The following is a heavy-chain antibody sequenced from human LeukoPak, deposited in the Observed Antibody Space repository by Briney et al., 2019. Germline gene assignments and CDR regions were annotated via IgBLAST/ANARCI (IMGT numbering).Heavy chain of an antibody. V-gene: IGHV3-11*03. CDR1: GFTFSDYY. CDR2: ISSSSSYT. Sequence: PGGSLRLSCAASGFTFSDYYMSLIRQAPGKGLEWVSYISSSSSYTNYADSVKGRFTISRDNAKNSLYLQMNSLRAEDTAVYYCARISSGWPREYWFDPWGQGTLVTVSS. J-gene: IGHJ5*02. D-gene: IGHD6-19*01. CDR3: ARISSGWPREYWFDP.